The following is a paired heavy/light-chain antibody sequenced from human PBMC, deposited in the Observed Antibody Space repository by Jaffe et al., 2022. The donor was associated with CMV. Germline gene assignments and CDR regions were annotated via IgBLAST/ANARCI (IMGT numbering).Light chain of an antibody. CDR3: QQYGDSPSFT. CDR1: QSIRSSH. V-gene: IGKV3-20*01. J-gene: IGKJ3*01. Sequence: LVLTQSPGTLSLSPGERATLSCRASQSIRSSHLAWYQQKPGQPPRLLIYSASTRATGIPDRFSGSGSGTDYTLTISRLEPDDFAVYYCQQYGDSPSFTFGLGTKVDIK. CDR2: SAS.
Heavy chain of an antibody. CDR1: GISVSSTGHY. CDR2: IYHSGDT. Sequence: QVQLQESGPGLVKPSQTLSLTCTVSGISVSSTGHYWSWIRQHPERGLEWIGYIYHSGDTYYNPSLENRISISLDTSTNQFSLKLSFVSAADTAVYFCARDFSSWFYHGLGAWGQGTTVTVSS. CDR3: ARDFSSWFYHGLGA. J-gene: IGHJ6*02. V-gene: IGHV4-31*03. D-gene: IGHD6-6*01.